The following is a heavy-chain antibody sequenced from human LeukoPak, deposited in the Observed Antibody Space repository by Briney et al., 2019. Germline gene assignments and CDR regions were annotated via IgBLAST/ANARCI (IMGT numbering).Heavy chain of an antibody. CDR2: IYSGGNT. Sequence: GGSLRLSCAASGFSVSSNYMSRVRQAPGKGLEWVSVIYSGGNTYSADSVKGRFTISRDNSKNTLYLQMNSLRAEDTAVYYCAKGYSDAFDIWGQGTMVTVSS. CDR3: AKGYSDAFDI. J-gene: IGHJ3*02. V-gene: IGHV3-53*01. D-gene: IGHD2-2*02. CDR1: GFSVSSNY.